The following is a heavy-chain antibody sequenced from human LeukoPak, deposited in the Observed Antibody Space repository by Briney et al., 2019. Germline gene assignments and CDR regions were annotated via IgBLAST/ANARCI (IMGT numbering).Heavy chain of an antibody. J-gene: IGHJ4*02. V-gene: IGHV3-48*03. CDR2: ISSSGSTI. Sequence: GGSLRLSCAASGFTFSSYEMNWVRQAPGKGLEWVSYISSSGSTIYYADSVKGRFTISRDNAKNSLYLQMNSLRAEDTAVYYCARGLDIAARPYFDYWGQGTLVTVSS. CDR1: GFTFSSYE. D-gene: IGHD6-6*01. CDR3: ARGLDIAARPYFDY.